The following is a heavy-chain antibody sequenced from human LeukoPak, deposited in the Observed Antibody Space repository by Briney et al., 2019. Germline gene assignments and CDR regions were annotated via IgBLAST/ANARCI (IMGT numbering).Heavy chain of an antibody. CDR3: ARGEGAAAGTSGPRIHYFDY. J-gene: IGHJ4*02. Sequence: PSETLSLTCAVYGGSFSGYYWSWIRQPPGKGLEWIGEINHSGSTNYNPSLKSRVTISVDTSKNQFSLKLSSVNAADTAVYYCARGEGAAAGTSGPRIHYFDYWGQGTLVTVSS. CDR1: GGSFSGYY. CDR2: INHSGST. D-gene: IGHD6-13*01. V-gene: IGHV4-34*01.